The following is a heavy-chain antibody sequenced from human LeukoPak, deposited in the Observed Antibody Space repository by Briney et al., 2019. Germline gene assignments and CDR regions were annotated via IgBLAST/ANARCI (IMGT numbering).Heavy chain of an antibody. Sequence: GGSLRLSCAASGFTFSSYWMSWVRQAPGKGLEWVANIKQDGSEKYYVDTVKGRFTISRDNAKNSLYLQMNSLRAEDTAVYYCARGKRYLLWFGGGYYYMDVWGKGTTVTVSS. CDR3: ARGKRYLLWFGGGYYYMDV. CDR1: GFTFSSYW. V-gene: IGHV3-7*01. D-gene: IGHD3-10*01. CDR2: IKQDGSEK. J-gene: IGHJ6*03.